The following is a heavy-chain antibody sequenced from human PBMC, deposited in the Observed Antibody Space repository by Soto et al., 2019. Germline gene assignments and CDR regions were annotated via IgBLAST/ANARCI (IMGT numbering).Heavy chain of an antibody. CDR1: GFTFSDYY. D-gene: IGHD6-13*01. Sequence: QVQLVESGGGLVKPGGSLRLSCAASGFTFSDYYMSWIRQAPGKGLEWVSYISSSSSYTNYADSVKGRFTISRDNAKNSLYLQMNSLRADDTAVYYCARGIAAADYYFDYWGQGTLVTVSS. J-gene: IGHJ4*02. CDR2: ISSSSSYT. CDR3: ARGIAAADYYFDY. V-gene: IGHV3-11*06.